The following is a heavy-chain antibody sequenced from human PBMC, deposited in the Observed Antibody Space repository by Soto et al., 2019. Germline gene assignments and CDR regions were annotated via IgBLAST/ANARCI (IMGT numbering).Heavy chain of an antibody. D-gene: IGHD3-22*01. Sequence: SETLSLTCSVSGASISSTSHYWNWIRQHPGKGLEWIGYIYYSGSTSYSPSLRSRVTISVDTSKNQFSLRLTSVTAADTGVYYCARVGAAGYYYDSSAYSWGQGTLVTVSS. CDR2: IYYSGST. J-gene: IGHJ4*02. CDR1: GASISSTSHY. CDR3: ARVGAAGYYYDSSAYS. V-gene: IGHV4-31*03.